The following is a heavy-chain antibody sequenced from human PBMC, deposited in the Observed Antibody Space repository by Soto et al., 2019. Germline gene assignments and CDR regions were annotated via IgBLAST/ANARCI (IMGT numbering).Heavy chain of an antibody. CDR1: GFTVSNNY. CDR2: IYSGGYT. V-gene: IGHV3-53*01. Sequence: EVQLVESGGGLIQPGGSLRLSCAVSGFTVSNNYMSWVRQAPGKGLEGVSVIYSGGYTAYGDSVKGRFTISRDNSKNTHISKMKSLRADDRAGFYVGAPPGGGGYWGQGTLVTVSS. D-gene: IGHD1-26*01. CDR3: GAPPGGGGY. J-gene: IGHJ4*02.